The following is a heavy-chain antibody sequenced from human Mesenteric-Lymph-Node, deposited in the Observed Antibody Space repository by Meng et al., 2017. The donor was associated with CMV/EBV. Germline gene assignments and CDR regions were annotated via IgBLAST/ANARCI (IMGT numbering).Heavy chain of an antibody. J-gene: IGHJ4*02. Sequence: VGVPCKGAGYTWTSYDSNWVRAATGQGLEGMGWMDASSDNRGLGQKFECGVTMTRNTSITTAYMGLSSLRSKETAGYYRARNYGLDYWGQGTLVTVSS. CDR3: ARNYGLDY. D-gene: IGHD1-7*01. CDR2: MDASSDNR. CDR1: GYTWTSYD. V-gene: IGHV1-8*01.